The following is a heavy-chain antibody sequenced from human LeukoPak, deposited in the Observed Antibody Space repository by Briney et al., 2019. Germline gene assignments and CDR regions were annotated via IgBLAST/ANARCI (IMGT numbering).Heavy chain of an antibody. CDR1: GYTFTSYG. J-gene: IGHJ6*02. CDR2: ISAYNVNT. V-gene: IGHV1-18*01. D-gene: IGHD1-26*01. CDR3: ARVWENYYYGMDV. Sequence: GASVKVSCKASGYTFTSYGISWVRQAPGEGLEWMGWISAYNVNTNYAQKLQGRVTMTTDTSTSTAYMELRSLRSDDTAVYYCARVWENYYYGMDVWGQGTTVIVSS.